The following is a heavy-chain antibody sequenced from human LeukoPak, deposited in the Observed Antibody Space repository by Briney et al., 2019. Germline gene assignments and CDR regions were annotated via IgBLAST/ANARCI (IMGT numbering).Heavy chain of an antibody. J-gene: IGHJ5*02. D-gene: IGHD4-23*01. V-gene: IGHV4-31*03. CDR3: ARDRGGNSEFWFDP. Sequence: SETLSLTCTVSGGSISSGGYYWSWIRQHPGKGLEWIGYIYYSGSTYYNPSLKSRVTISVDTSKNQFSLKLSSVTAADTAVYCCARDRGGNSEFWFDPWGQGTLVTVSS. CDR1: GGSISSGGYY. CDR2: IYYSGST.